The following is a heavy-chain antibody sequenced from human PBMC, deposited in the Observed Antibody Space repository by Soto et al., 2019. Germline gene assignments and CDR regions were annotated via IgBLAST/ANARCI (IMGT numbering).Heavy chain of an antibody. J-gene: IGHJ6*03. CDR1: GFTFSNYA. V-gene: IGHV3-23*01. Sequence: GGSLRLSCAVSGFTFSNYAMTWVRQAPGKGLDWVSTISGDAGLTYYADSVKGQFAVSRDNSKNTMYLQMNSLRAEDTAVYYCAKWYCSSTSCSGLELDYYYYYMDVWGKGTTVTVSS. CDR2: ISGDAGLT. CDR3: AKWYCSSTSCSGLELDYYYYYMDV. D-gene: IGHD2-2*01.